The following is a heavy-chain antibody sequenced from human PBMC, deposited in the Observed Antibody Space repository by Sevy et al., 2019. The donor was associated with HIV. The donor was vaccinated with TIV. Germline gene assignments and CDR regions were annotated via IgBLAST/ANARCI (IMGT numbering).Heavy chain of an antibody. CDR2: INPNSGGT. Sequence: ASVKVSCKASGYTFTGYYMHWVRQAPGQGLEWMGWINPNSGGTNYAQKFQGRVTMTRDTSISTAYMELSRLRSDDTAVYYCAVGGGKLLTYYYGMDVWGQGTTVTVSS. J-gene: IGHJ6*02. V-gene: IGHV1-2*02. CDR3: AVGGGKLLTYYYGMDV. D-gene: IGHD3-10*01. CDR1: GYTFTGYY.